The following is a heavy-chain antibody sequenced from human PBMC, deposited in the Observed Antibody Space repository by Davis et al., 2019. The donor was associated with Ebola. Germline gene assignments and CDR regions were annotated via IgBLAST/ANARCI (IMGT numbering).Heavy chain of an antibody. CDR2: FSGSGGST. CDR3: AKDGDYRPFDY. CDR1: GFTFSSYA. V-gene: IGHV3-23*01. D-gene: IGHD4-17*01. J-gene: IGHJ4*02. Sequence: GESLKISCAASGFTFSSYAMSWVRQAPGKGLEWVSAFSGSGGSTYYADSVKGRFTISRDNSKNTLYLQMNSLRAEDTAVYYCAKDGDYRPFDYWGQGTLVTVSS.